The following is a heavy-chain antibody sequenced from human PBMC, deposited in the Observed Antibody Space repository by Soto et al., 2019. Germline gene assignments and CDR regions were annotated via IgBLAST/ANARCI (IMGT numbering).Heavy chain of an antibody. CDR2: ISAYNGNT. CDR1: GYTFTSYG. D-gene: IGHD3-3*01. J-gene: IGHJ3*02. Sequence: ASVKVSCKASGYTFTSYGISWVRQAPGQGLEWMGWISAYNGNTNYAQKLQGRVTMTTDTSTSTAYMELRSLRSDDTAVYYCAARGSINFWGGPYDALDISSQGTTVTVS. CDR3: AARGSINFWGGPYDALDI. V-gene: IGHV1-18*01.